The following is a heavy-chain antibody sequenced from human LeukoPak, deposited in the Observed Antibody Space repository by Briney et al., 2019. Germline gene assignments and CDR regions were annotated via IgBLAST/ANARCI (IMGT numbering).Heavy chain of an antibody. D-gene: IGHD5-24*01. Sequence: ASETLSLTCTVSGGSISSYYWSWIRQPPGKGLEWIGYIYYSGSTNYNPSLKSRVTISVDTSKNQFSLKLSSVTAADTAVYYCARGDDYNHFDYWGQGTLVTVSS. CDR1: GGSISSYY. CDR3: ARGDDYNHFDY. CDR2: IYYSGST. J-gene: IGHJ4*02. V-gene: IGHV4-59*01.